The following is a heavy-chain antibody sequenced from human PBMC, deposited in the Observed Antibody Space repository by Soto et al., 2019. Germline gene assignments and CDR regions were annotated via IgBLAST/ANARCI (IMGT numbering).Heavy chain of an antibody. Sequence: QVQLVQSGAEVKKPGSSVKVSCKASGGTFSSYTISWVRQAPGQGLEWMGRIIPILGIANYAQKFQGRVTITADKSTSTAYMELSSLRSEDTAVYYCARISPLSSTDLRFNDYDYYYMDVWGKGTTVTVSS. CDR3: ARISPLSSTDLRFNDYDYYYMDV. J-gene: IGHJ6*03. D-gene: IGHD3-3*01. CDR2: IIPILGIA. CDR1: GGTFSSYT. V-gene: IGHV1-69*02.